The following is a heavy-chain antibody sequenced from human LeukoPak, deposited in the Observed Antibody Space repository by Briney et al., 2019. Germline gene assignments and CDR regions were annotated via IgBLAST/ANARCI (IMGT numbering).Heavy chain of an antibody. Sequence: GASVKVSCKASGDTFSSDAINWVRQAPGQGLERMRKIITIFGTSNYAQKFQGRVTITADESTSTAYMELSSLRSEDTAVYYCAREMATAGPFDYWGQGTLVTVSS. V-gene: IGHV1-69*15. CDR2: IITIFGTS. CDR3: AREMATAGPFDY. D-gene: IGHD5-24*01. J-gene: IGHJ4*02. CDR1: GDTFSSDA.